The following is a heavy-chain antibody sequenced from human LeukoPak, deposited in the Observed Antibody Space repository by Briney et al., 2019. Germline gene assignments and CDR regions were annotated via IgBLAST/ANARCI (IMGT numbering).Heavy chain of an antibody. CDR3: ARTTEDCSSTSCYQYWFDP. J-gene: IGHJ5*02. CDR2: ICSSGSA. CDR1: GGSISNRNYH. Sequence: SQTLSLTCSVSGGSISNRNYHWGWIRQPPGKGLEWIGSICSSGSAYYNPSLKSRVTTSIDTSKNQFSLKLNSVTAADTAVYYCARTTEDCSSTSCYQYWFDPWGQGTLVTVSS. D-gene: IGHD2-2*01. V-gene: IGHV4-39*07.